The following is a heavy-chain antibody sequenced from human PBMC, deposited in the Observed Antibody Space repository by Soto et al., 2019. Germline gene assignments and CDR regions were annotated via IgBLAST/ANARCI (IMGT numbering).Heavy chain of an antibody. CDR1: GFTFSSYW. D-gene: IGHD6-19*01. Sequence: EVQLVESGGGLVQPGGSLRLSCAASGFTFSSYWMHWVRQAPGKGLVWVSRINSDGSSTSYADSVKGRFTISRDNARNTLYLQMNSLRAEDTAVYYCARESGSSGWYDYWGQGTLVTVSS. CDR2: INSDGSST. J-gene: IGHJ4*02. V-gene: IGHV3-74*01. CDR3: ARESGSSGWYDY.